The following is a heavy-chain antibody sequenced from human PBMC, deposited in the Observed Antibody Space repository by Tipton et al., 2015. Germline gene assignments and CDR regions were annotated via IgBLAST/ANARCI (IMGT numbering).Heavy chain of an antibody. CDR2: IYPGDSHT. Sequence: QLVQSGAEVKKPGESLKISCKGSGYSFSNYWIGWVRQMPGKGLEWMGIIYPGDSHTRYNPSFQGQVTISADKSISTAYLQWNSLKASDTAMYYCARHVSFYYDTHGSDALDIWAQGTMVTVSS. D-gene: IGHD3-22*01. V-gene: IGHV5-51*01. J-gene: IGHJ3*02. CDR3: ARHVSFYYDTHGSDALDI. CDR1: GYSFSNYW.